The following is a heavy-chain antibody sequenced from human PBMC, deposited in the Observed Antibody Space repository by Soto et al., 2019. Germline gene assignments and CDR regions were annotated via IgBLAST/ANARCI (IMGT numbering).Heavy chain of an antibody. D-gene: IGHD6-19*01. CDR2: VSHDGRNT. J-gene: IGHJ4*02. CDR3: AKRGRQWLVTSDFNY. Sequence: VQLVESGGGVVQPGRSLRLSCAASGFTFSDYAMHWVHQAPGKGLEWVAVVSHDGRNTHYADSVKGRFTISRDSSKNTVSLEMTSLRAEDTAVYYCAKRGRQWLVTSDFNYWGQGALVTVSS. V-gene: IGHV3-30*18. CDR1: GFTFSDYA.